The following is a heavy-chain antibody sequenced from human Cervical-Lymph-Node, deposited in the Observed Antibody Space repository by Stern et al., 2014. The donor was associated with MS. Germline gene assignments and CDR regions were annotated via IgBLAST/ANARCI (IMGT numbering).Heavy chain of an antibody. CDR2: ISYAGSDK. CDR3: ARGGAVATSDYYFDY. CDR1: GFTFSYHA. Sequence: MQLVESGGGVVQPGRSLRLSCAASGFTFSYHAMHWVRQAPGKGLEWVAVISYAGSDKNDADPVKGRFTISRDNSRNTLYLQMNSLRVDDTAVYYCARGGAVATSDYYFDYWGQGILVTVSS. D-gene: IGHD5-12*01. V-gene: IGHV3-30*01. J-gene: IGHJ4*02.